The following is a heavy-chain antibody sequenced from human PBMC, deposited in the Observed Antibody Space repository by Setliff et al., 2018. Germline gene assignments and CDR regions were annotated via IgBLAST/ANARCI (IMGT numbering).Heavy chain of an antibody. D-gene: IGHD1-1*01. Sequence: PGGSLRLSCAGSGFTFSSHWMHWVRQAPGKGLVWVSRINSDESRANYADSVKGRFTISRDNAENTVYLQMNNLRADDSAVYYCARDREGDGNYYMDVWGKGTTVTVSS. CDR3: ARDREGDGNYYMDV. V-gene: IGHV3-74*01. CDR2: INSDESRA. J-gene: IGHJ6*03. CDR1: GFTFSSHW.